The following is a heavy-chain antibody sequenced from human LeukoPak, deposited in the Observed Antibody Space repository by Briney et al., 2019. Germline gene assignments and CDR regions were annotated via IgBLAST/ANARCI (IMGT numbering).Heavy chain of an antibody. J-gene: IGHJ3*02. CDR2: IYSGGST. Sequence: GGSLRLSCAASGFTVSSNYMSWVRQAPGKGLEWVSVIYSGGSTYYADSVKGRFTISRDNSKNTLYLQMNSLRAEDTAVYYCARGHDYGGNSDAFDIWGQGTMVTVSS. D-gene: IGHD4-23*01. CDR3: ARGHDYGGNSDAFDI. V-gene: IGHV3-53*01. CDR1: GFTVSSNY.